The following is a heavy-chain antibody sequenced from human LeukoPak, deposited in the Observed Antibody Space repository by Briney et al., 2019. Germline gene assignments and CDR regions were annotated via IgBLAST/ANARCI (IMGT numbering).Heavy chain of an antibody. V-gene: IGHV3-72*01. CDR2: TRTKARNYNT. CDR1: GFSVSEYS. J-gene: IGHJ4*02. Sequence: QPGGSLRLSCAASGFSVSEYSIDWLRQAPGKGLEWVSRTRTKARNYNTEYATSVKGRFTVSRDDSNNSMYLQMNSLRTDDTAVYYCGRDSTIGYYWTVWGQGTLVTVSS. CDR3: GRDSTIGYYWTV. D-gene: IGHD3-22*01.